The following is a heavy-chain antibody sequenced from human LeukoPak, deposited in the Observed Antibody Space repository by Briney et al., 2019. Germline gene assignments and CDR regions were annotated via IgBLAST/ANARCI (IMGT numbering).Heavy chain of an antibody. V-gene: IGHV3-30*04. CDR2: ISYDGSNK. D-gene: IGHD1-26*01. Sequence: GGSLRLSCAASGFTFSNYAMHWVRQAPGKGLEWVAVISYDGSNKYYADSVKGRFTISRDNSKNTLYLQMNSLRAEDTAVYYCAKDSGSYDFDYWGQGTLVTVSS. J-gene: IGHJ4*02. CDR3: AKDSGSYDFDY. CDR1: GFTFSNYA.